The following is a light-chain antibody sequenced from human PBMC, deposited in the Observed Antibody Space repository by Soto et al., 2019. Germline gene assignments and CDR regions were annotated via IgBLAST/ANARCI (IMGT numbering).Light chain of an antibody. CDR1: SSDVGSYNL. Sequence: QSVLTQPASVSGSPGQSITISCTGTSSDVGSYNLVSWYQQHPGKAPKLMIYEVSNRPSGVSNRFSGSKSGNTASLTISGLQAEDEADYYCSSYTSSSTLVVLGGGTKLTVL. CDR3: SSYTSSSTLVV. J-gene: IGLJ2*01. CDR2: EVS. V-gene: IGLV2-14*02.